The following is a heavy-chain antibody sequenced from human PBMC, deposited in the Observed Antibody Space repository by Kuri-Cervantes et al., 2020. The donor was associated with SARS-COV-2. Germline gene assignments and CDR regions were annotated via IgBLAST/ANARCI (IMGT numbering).Heavy chain of an antibody. V-gene: IGHV4-59*08. J-gene: IGHJ6*02. CDR1: GGSISSYY. CDR2: IYYSGST. CDR3: ARWTIETGTTRYYYGMDV. Sequence: SETLSLTCTVSGGSISSYYWSWIRQPPGKGLEWIGYIYYSGSTNYNPSLKSRVTISVDTSKNQFSLKLSSVTAADTAVYYCARWTIETGTTRYYYGMDVWGQGTTVTVSS. D-gene: IGHD1-7*01.